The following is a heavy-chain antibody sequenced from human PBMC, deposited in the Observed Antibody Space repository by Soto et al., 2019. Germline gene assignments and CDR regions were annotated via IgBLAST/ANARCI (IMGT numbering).Heavy chain of an antibody. CDR3: ARYLVILSGSNLHYFYMDV. Sequence: ASVKVSCKASGYTFTSYGISWVRQAPGQGLEWMGWISAYNGNTNYAQKLQGRVTMTTDTSTNTAYMELRGLRSDDTAVYYCARYLVILSGSNLHYFYMDVWGKGTTVTVS. CDR2: ISAYNGNT. D-gene: IGHD3-9*01. V-gene: IGHV1-18*01. CDR1: GYTFTSYG. J-gene: IGHJ6*03.